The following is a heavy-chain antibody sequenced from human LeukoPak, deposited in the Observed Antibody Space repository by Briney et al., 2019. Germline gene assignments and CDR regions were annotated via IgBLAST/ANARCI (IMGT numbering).Heavy chain of an antibody. CDR2: ISAYNGNT. V-gene: IGHV1-18*01. CDR3: ARDSWNSPTAQNDAFDI. CDR1: GYTFTSYG. J-gene: IGHJ3*02. Sequence: ASVKVSCKASGYTFTSYGISWVRQAPGQGLEWIGWISAYNGNTNYAQKLQGRVTMTTDTSTSTAYMELRSLRSDDTAVYYCARDSWNSPTAQNDAFDIWGQGTMVTVSS. D-gene: IGHD1-7*01.